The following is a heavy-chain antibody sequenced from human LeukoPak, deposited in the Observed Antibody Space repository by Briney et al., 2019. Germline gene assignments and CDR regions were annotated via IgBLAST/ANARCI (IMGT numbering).Heavy chain of an antibody. D-gene: IGHD1-26*01. J-gene: IGHJ4*02. CDR2: IRSDSTII. CDR1: GFAFSTYS. Sequence: GGSLRLSCAASGFAFSTYSMIWVRQAPGKGLEWVSYIRSDSTIIHYAESVKGRFTISRGNGKNSLYLQMNSLRAEDTAVYFCARVQAGKWDFDYWGQGTLVTVSS. V-gene: IGHV3-48*01. CDR3: ARVQAGKWDFDY.